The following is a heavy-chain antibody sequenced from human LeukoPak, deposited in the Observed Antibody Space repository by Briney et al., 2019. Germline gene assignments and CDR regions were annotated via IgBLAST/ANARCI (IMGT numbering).Heavy chain of an antibody. Sequence: GGSLRLSCAASGFTFSSYSMNWVRQAPGKGLEWVSYISSASGSIYYADSVKGRFTISRDNAKNSLFLQMSSLRAEDTAVYYCARLPAYCSSTSCYYDYWGQGTLVTVSS. D-gene: IGHD2-2*01. V-gene: IGHV3-48*04. CDR3: ARLPAYCSSTSCYYDY. CDR1: GFTFSSYS. J-gene: IGHJ4*02. CDR2: ISSASGSI.